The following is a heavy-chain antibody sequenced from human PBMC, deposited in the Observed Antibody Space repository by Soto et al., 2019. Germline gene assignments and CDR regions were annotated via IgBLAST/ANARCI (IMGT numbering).Heavy chain of an antibody. CDR2: IIPIFGNA. CDR3: AKRPLALRVFDY. CDR1: GGTFSSYA. Sequence: ASVKVSCKASGGTFSSYAISWVRQAPGQGLEWMGGIIPIFGNANYAQKFQGRVTMTANASTSTAYMELSSLRSEDTAVYYCAKRPLALRVFDYWGQGTLVTVSS. D-gene: IGHD1-7*01. J-gene: IGHJ4*03. V-gene: IGHV1-69*13.